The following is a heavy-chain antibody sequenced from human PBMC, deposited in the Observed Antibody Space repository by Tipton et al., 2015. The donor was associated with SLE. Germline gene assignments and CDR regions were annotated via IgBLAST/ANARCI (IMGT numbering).Heavy chain of an antibody. V-gene: IGHV4-39*07. D-gene: IGHD4-23*01. Sequence: QLVQSGGGVVQPGGSLRLSCTVSGGSISSSSYYWGWIRQPPGKGLEWIGSIYYSGSTYYNPSLKSRVTISVDTSKNQFSLKLSSVTAADTAVYYCARVGVVTPFDYWGQGTLVTVSS. CDR1: GGSISSSSYY. CDR3: ARVGVVTPFDY. J-gene: IGHJ4*02. CDR2: IYYSGST.